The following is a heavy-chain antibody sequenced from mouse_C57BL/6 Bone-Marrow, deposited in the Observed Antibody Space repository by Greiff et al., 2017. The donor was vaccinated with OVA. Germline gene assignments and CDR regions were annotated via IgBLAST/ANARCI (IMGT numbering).Heavy chain of an antibody. CDR2: IDPENGDT. CDR3: TKGNYYGKYYYAMDY. CDR1: GFNIKDDY. Sequence: EVMLVESGAELVRPVASVKLSCTASGFNIKDDYMHWVKQRPEQGLEWIGWIDPENGDTEDASKFQGKATITADTSSNTAYLQLSSLTSEDTAVYYCTKGNYYGKYYYAMDYWGQGTAVTVSA. V-gene: IGHV14-4*01. J-gene: IGHJ4*01. D-gene: IGHD1-1*01.